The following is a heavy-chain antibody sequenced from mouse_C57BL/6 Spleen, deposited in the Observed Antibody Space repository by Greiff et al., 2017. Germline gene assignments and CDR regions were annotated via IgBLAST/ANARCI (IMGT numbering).Heavy chain of an antibody. V-gene: IGHV1-53*01. J-gene: IGHJ4*01. CDR3: ARSLYYDYGEGYYAMDY. Sequence: QVQLQQSGTELVKPGASVKLSCKASGYTFTSYWMHWVKQRPGQGLEWIGNINPSNGGTNYNERFKSKVTLSVDKSSSTAYMQLSSLTSEDPAVYYCARSLYYDYGEGYYAMDYWGQGTTVTVSS. CDR1: GYTFTSYW. CDR2: INPSNGGT. D-gene: IGHD2-4*01.